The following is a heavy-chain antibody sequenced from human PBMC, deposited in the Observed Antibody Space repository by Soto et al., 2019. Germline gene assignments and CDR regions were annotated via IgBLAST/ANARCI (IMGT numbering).Heavy chain of an antibody. CDR3: ARTSGYSSSWYEGIWFDP. V-gene: IGHV4-39*01. CDR2: IYYSGST. D-gene: IGHD6-13*01. J-gene: IGHJ5*02. CDR1: GGSISSSSYY. Sequence: SETLSLTCTVSGGSISSSSYYWGWIRQPPGKGLEWIGSIYYSGSTYYNPSLKSRVTISVDTSKNQFSLKLSSVTAADTAVYYCARTSGYSSSWYEGIWFDPWGQGTLVTVSS.